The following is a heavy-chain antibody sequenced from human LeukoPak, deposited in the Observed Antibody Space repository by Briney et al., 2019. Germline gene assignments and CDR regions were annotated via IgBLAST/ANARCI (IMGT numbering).Heavy chain of an antibody. V-gene: IGHV4-4*02. CDR3: ARAYCSSTSCYAGVDY. J-gene: IGHJ4*02. D-gene: IGHD2-2*01. CDR1: GGSISSSNW. Sequence: SGTLSLTCAVSGGSISSSNWWSWVRQPPGKGLEWIGEIYHSGSTNYNLSLKSRVTISVDKSKNQFSLKLSSVTAADTAVYYCARAYCSSTSCYAGVDYWGQGTLVTVSS. CDR2: IYHSGST.